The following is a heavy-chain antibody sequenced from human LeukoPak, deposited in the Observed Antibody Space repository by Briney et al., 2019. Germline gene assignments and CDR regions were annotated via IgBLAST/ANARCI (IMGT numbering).Heavy chain of an antibody. D-gene: IGHD1-26*01. CDR1: GYTFTGHY. CDR2: INPNSGGT. V-gene: IGHV1-2*02. CDR3: ARGSSSGSYYVNKYYFDY. J-gene: IGHJ4*02. Sequence: VASVKVSCKASGYTFTGHYMHWVRQAPGQGLEWMGWINPNSGGTNYAQKFQGRVTMTRDTSISTAYMELSRLRSDDTAVYYCARGSSSGSYYVNKYYFDYWGQGTLVTVSS.